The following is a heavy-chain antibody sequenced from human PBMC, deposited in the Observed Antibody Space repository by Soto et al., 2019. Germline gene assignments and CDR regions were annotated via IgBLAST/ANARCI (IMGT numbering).Heavy chain of an antibody. V-gene: IGHV4-59*01. Sequence: QVQLQESGPGLVKPSETLSLTCTVSGGYITNYCWSWIRQPPGKGLEWIGYIFYSGNTNYNPSLRSRVTISVDTSKNQFSLRLNSVTAADTAVYYCARDSGYGDPFDYWGQGTLVTVSS. CDR1: GGYITNYC. CDR2: IFYSGNT. J-gene: IGHJ4*02. CDR3: ARDSGYGDPFDY. D-gene: IGHD4-17*01.